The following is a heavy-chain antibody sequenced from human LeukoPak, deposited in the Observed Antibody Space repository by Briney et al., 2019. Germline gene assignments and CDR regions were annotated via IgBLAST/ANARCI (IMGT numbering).Heavy chain of an antibody. J-gene: IGHJ6*02. CDR2: ISWNRGSI. CDR3: VXXMXXXXARLGLDV. Sequence: GGSLRLSCTASGFTFDDYGMHWVRQGPGKGLEWVSGISWNRGSIGYADSVKGRFTISRDNAKNSLYLQMNSLRAEDTALYYCVXXMXXXXARLGLDVWGQGTTVTVSS. CDR1: GFTFDDYG. D-gene: IGHD6-25*01. V-gene: IGHV3-9*01.